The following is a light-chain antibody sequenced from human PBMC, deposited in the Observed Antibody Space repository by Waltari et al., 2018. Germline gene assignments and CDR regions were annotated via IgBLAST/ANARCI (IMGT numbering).Light chain of an antibody. Sequence: DIQMTQSPSTLSASVGDRVTITCRASQRITNWLAWYQQKPGMAPKLLIYGVSTLESGVPSRFSGSGSGAEFTLTISSLQPDDFATYYCQYYNNYELTSGGGTKVEIK. CDR3: QYYNNYELT. V-gene: IGKV1-5*03. CDR2: GVS. CDR1: QRITNW. J-gene: IGKJ4*01.